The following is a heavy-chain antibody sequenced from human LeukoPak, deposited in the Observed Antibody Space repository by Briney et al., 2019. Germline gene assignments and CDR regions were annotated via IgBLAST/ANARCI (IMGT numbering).Heavy chain of an antibody. CDR3: ARLGWNEYYGMDV. J-gene: IGHJ6*02. V-gene: IGHV3-33*01. Sequence: GMSLRLSCTASGFTFSTYGFHWVRQAPGKGLEWVAVIWYNGDTKYYADSVKGRFTISRDNSKNTLSLQMNSLRVDDTAVYYCARLGWNEYYGMDVWGQGTTVTVSS. CDR2: IWYNGDTK. CDR1: GFTFSTYG. D-gene: IGHD1-1*01.